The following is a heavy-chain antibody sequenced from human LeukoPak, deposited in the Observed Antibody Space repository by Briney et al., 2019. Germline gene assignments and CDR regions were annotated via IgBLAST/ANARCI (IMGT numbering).Heavy chain of an antibody. D-gene: IGHD5-24*01. V-gene: IGHV3-30*18. CDR1: GFTFSRYG. J-gene: IGHJ4*02. Sequence: GGSLRLSCAASGFTFSRYGMHWVRQTPGKGLEWVAVISYDASNKYYADSVKGRFTISRDNSKNTLYLQMNSLRAEDTAVYYCAKDDGWVQYANWGQGTLVTVSS. CDR3: AKDDGWVQYAN. CDR2: ISYDASNK.